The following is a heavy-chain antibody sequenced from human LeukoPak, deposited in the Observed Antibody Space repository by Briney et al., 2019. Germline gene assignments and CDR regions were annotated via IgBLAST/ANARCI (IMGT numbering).Heavy chain of an antibody. V-gene: IGHV3-9*01. CDR1: GFTFDDYA. D-gene: IGHD6-13*01. CDR3: AKGSSLWGGYYHYYGMEV. J-gene: IGHJ6*02. CDR2: ISWNSGSI. Sequence: GRSLRLSCAASGFTFDDYAMHWVRQAPGKGLEWASGISWNSGSIGYADSVKGRFTISRDNAKNSLYLQMNSLRAEDTALYYCAKGSSLWGGYYHYYGMEVLGPRANG.